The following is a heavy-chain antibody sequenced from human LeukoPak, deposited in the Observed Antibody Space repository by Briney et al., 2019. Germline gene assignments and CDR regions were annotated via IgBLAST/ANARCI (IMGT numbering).Heavy chain of an antibody. CDR1: GFTFSSYA. J-gene: IGHJ4*02. V-gene: IGHV3-23*01. Sequence: PGGSLRLSCGASGFTFSSYAMSWVRQAPGKGLEWVSAISGSGGSTYYADSVKGRFTISRDNSKNTLYLQMNSLRAEDTAVYYCAKDRLLASWRPDRYYFDYWGQGTLVTVSS. CDR3: AKDRLLASWRPDRYYFDY. CDR2: ISGSGGST. D-gene: IGHD3-3*02.